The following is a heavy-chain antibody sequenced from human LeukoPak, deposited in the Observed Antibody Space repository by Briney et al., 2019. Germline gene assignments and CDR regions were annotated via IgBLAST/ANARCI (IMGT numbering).Heavy chain of an antibody. V-gene: IGHV3-23*01. J-gene: IGHJ3*02. Sequence: GGSLRLSCAASGFTFSSYWLSWVRQAPGKGLEWVSAISGSGGSTYYADSVKGRFTISRDNSKNTLYLQMNSLRAEDTAVYYCAKYSSTYYDSSGYPSNAFDIWGQGTMVTASS. CDR2: ISGSGGST. D-gene: IGHD3-22*01. CDR1: GFTFSSYW. CDR3: AKYSSTYYDSSGYPSNAFDI.